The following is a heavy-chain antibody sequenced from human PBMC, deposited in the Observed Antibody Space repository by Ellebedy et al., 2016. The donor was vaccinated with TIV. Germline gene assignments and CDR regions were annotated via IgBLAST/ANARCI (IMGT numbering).Heavy chain of an antibody. J-gene: IGHJ4*02. CDR1: GYTFTGHY. Sequence: AASVKVSCKASGYTFTGHYMHWVRQAPGQGLEWMVWINSKSGDTNYAQDFQGRVSMTRDTSITTINMELRWLRSDDTSVYYCTREKHDSSGYFYNDYWGQGTLVTVSS. V-gene: IGHV1-2*02. CDR2: INSKSGDT. D-gene: IGHD3-22*01. CDR3: TREKHDSSGYFYNDY.